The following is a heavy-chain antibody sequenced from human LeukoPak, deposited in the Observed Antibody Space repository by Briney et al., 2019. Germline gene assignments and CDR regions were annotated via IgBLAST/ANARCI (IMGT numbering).Heavy chain of an antibody. D-gene: IGHD3-10*01. V-gene: IGHV3-33*04. Sequence: GGSLRLSCAGSGFTFRTYGMYWVRQAPGKGLEWVAVIWFDGSKKYYADSVKGRFTISRDDSKNTLYLYMNSLRADDTAVYYCARDGAVGRPIDPWGQGTLVTVSS. CDR1: GFTFRTYG. CDR2: IWFDGSKK. CDR3: ARDGAVGRPIDP. J-gene: IGHJ5*02.